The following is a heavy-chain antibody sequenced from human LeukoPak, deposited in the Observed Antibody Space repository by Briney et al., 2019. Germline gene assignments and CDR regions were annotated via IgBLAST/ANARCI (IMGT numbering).Heavy chain of an antibody. Sequence: SETLSLTCTVSGGSISSYYWSWIRQPPGKGLEWIGYIYTSGSTNYNPSLKSRVTISVDTSKNQFSLKLSSVTAADTAVYYCVSQASGYHNDAFDIWGQGTMVTVSS. CDR2: IYTSGST. J-gene: IGHJ3*02. V-gene: IGHV4-4*09. CDR3: VSQASGYHNDAFDI. D-gene: IGHD5-12*01. CDR1: GGSISSYY.